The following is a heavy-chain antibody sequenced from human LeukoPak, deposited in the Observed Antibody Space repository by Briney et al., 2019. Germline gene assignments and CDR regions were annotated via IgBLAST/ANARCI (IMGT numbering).Heavy chain of an antibody. J-gene: IGHJ4*02. CDR2: IHHSGTA. D-gene: IGHD6-19*01. CDR1: GGSISSGSYF. V-gene: IGHV4-39*07. CDR3: ARDLLLIGSGWY. Sequence: PSQTLSLTCTVSGGSISSGSYFWGWIRHPPGKGRGGIGSIHHSGTAYYNPSLKSRVTISTDTSNNQFSLKMTSVTAADTAVYYCARDLLLIGSGWYLGQGTMVTVSS.